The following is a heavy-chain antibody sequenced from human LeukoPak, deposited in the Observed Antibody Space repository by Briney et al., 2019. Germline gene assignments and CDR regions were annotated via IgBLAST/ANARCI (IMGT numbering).Heavy chain of an antibody. CDR1: GGSISSYY. J-gene: IGHJ3*02. D-gene: IGHD3-9*01. Sequence: PSETLSLTCTVSGGSISSYYWSWIRQPPGKGLEWIGYIYYSGSTNYNPSLKSRVTISVDTSKNQFSLKLSSVTAADTAVYYCARPTVLTGYYTYAFDIWGQGTMVTVSS. CDR2: IYYSGST. CDR3: ARPTVLTGYYTYAFDI. V-gene: IGHV4-59*08.